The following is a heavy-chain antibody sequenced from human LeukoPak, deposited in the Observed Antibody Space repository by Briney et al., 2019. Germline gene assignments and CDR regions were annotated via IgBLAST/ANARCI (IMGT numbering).Heavy chain of an antibody. CDR3: VRGDWYFES. V-gene: IGHV3-7*04. CDR1: GFNFSDSR. D-gene: IGHD2-21*01. J-gene: IGHJ4*02. CDR2: ISRDGTEK. Sequence: GGSLRLSCATSGFNFSDSRMTWDRQAPGKGLQWVANISRDGTEKHFLDSVEGRFTISRDNAKKSLYLQMSSLRPQDTAVYFCVRGDWYFESWGQGTLVTVSS.